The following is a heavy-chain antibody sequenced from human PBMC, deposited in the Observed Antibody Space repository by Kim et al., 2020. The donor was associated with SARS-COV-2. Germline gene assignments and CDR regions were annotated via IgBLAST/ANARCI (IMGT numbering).Heavy chain of an antibody. Sequence: YNPSLERRVTASVDTSNNQFSLSLSSVTAADTSVYYCAHDSSGYGKFDNWGQGTLVTVSS. D-gene: IGHD3-22*01. V-gene: IGHV4-39*01. J-gene: IGHJ4*02. CDR3: AHDSSGYGKFDN.